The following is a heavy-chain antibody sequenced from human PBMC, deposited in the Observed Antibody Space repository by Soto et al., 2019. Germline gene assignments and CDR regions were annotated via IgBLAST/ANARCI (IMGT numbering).Heavy chain of an antibody. D-gene: IGHD6-19*01. CDR1: GFTFSSHS. Sequence: GGSLRLSCAASGFTFSSHSMNWVRQAPGEGLQWVSYITSISSIIYYADSVKGRFTISRDNSKNSLYLQMNSLRAEDTAVYYCARGHSSGWYEDGYMDVWGKGTTVTVSS. J-gene: IGHJ6*03. CDR2: ITSISSII. CDR3: ARGHSSGWYEDGYMDV. V-gene: IGHV3-48*01.